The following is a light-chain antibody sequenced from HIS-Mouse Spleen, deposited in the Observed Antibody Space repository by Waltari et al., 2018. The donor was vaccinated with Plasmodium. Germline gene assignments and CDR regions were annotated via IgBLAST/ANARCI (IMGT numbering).Light chain of an antibody. Sequence: SYELTQPPSVSVSPGQPASITCSGDKLGYNSACWYQQKPGQSPLLVIYQDSKRPSGIPERFSGSNSGNTATLTISGTQAMDEADYYCQAWDSSTVVFGGGTKLTVL. CDR3: QAWDSSTVV. V-gene: IGLV3-1*01. CDR1: KLGYNS. J-gene: IGLJ2*01. CDR2: QDS.